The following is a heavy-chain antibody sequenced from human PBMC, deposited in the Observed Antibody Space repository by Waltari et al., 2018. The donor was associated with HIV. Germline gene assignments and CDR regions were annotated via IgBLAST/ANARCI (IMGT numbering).Heavy chain of an antibody. CDR1: GFTFSSYS. Sequence: EVQLVESGGGLVKPGGSLRLSCAASGFTFSSYSMNWVRQAPGKGLEWVSSISSSSSYIYYADSVKGRFTISRDNAKNSLYLQMNSLRAEDTAVYYCARVRQLVLEAFDIWGQGTMVTVSS. D-gene: IGHD6-13*01. CDR2: ISSSSSYI. V-gene: IGHV3-21*01. J-gene: IGHJ3*02. CDR3: ARVRQLVLEAFDI.